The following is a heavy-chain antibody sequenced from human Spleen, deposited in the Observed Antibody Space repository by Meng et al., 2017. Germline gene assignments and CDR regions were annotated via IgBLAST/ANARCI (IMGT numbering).Heavy chain of an antibody. D-gene: IGHD6-19*01. CDR3: ASFPPPGKQWLVTDY. J-gene: IGHJ4*02. V-gene: IGHV4-4*02. CDR1: GGSISSSNW. Sequence: QVQLQESGPGLVKPSGTLSLTCSVSGGSISSSNWWSWVRQPPGKGLEWIGEIYHSGSTNYNPSLKSRVTISVDKSKNQFSLKLSSVTAADTAVYYCASFPPPGKQWLVTDYWGQGTLVTVSS. CDR2: IYHSGST.